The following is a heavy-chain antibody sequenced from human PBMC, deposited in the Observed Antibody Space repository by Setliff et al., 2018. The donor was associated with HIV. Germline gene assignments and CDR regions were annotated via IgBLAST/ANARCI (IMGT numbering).Heavy chain of an antibody. CDR2: IDTSGST. Sequence: SETLSLTCTVSGGSISSYYWNWVRPPPGKGLEWIGYIDTSGSTNYNPSLKSRVTISVDTSKSQFSLNLSSLTAADTAVYYCARGTGYIGYDYSFDYWGQGTLVTVSS. J-gene: IGHJ4*02. D-gene: IGHD5-12*01. CDR3: ARGTGYIGYDYSFDY. CDR1: GGSISSYY. V-gene: IGHV4-4*09.